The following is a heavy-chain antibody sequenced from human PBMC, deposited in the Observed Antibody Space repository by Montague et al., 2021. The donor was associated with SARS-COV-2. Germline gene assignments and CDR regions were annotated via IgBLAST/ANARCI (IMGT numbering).Heavy chain of an antibody. Sequence: SETLSLTYTVSGGTVRDYYWNWIRQTPGKGLEWIGYIFYNGYTKYNPSLESRVTLSVDTPGNQFFLSLRSVTASGTATYFCARHSVSEDGTFFRSYFDPWGQGAQVIVSS. CDR1: GGTVRDYY. D-gene: IGHD1-1*01. J-gene: IGHJ5*02. CDR2: IFYNGYT. V-gene: IGHV4-59*08. CDR3: ARHSVSEDGTFFRSYFDP.